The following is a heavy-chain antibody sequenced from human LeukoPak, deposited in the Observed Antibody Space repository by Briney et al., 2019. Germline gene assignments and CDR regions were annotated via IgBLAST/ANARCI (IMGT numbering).Heavy chain of an antibody. CDR2: AADSGST. CDR3: ARQRRLYYGSGSYYDY. D-gene: IGHD3-10*01. CDR1: GDSMSDYF. Sequence: PSETLSLTCTVSGDSMSDYFWTWIRQPPGKGLEWIGYAADSGSTNYNPSLKSRVTISVDSSTNHFSLRLTSVTAADTAVYYCARQRRLYYGSGSYYDYWGQGTLVTVSS. V-gene: IGHV4-59*08. J-gene: IGHJ4*02.